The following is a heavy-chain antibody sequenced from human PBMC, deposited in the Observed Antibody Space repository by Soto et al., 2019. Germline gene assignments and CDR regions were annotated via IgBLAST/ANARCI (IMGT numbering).Heavy chain of an antibody. Sequence: SETLPLTSTSSWGSFASSSNHSSTWFRKPPGKGLEWIGYISNSGFISYNPSLKSRLIISVDTSQNQVSLKLASVTAADTAVYYCSTQGFGILLGLVDVWGQGTTVT. CDR2: ISNSGFI. D-gene: IGHD3-10*01. CDR3: STQGFGILLGLVDV. CDR1: WGSFASSSNHS. V-gene: IGHV4-4*09. J-gene: IGHJ6*02.